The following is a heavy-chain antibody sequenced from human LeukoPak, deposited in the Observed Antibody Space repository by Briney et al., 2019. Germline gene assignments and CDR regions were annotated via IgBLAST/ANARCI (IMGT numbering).Heavy chain of an antibody. D-gene: IGHD2-2*01. CDR2: IYYSGST. Sequence: SETLSLTCTVSGGSISSHYWSWIRQPPGKGLEWIGYIYYSGSTNYNPSLKSRVTISVDTSKNQFSLKLSSVTAADTAVYYCARRIVVVPADTFDPWGQGTLVTVSA. J-gene: IGHJ5*02. V-gene: IGHV4-59*11. CDR3: ARRIVVVPADTFDP. CDR1: GGSISSHY.